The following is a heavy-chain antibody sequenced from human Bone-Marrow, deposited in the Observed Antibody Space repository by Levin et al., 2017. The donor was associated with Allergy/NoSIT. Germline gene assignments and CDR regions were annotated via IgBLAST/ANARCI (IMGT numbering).Heavy chain of an antibody. CDR2: IRGKAFRGTT. J-gene: IGHJ5*02. CDR3: TRGGYDFWSGSFDP. Sequence: PGGSLRLSCLASGFTFVDSPMTWIRQAPGKALEWVGFIRGKAFRGTTEYAASLRGRVTISRDDSKSVVYLQFNSLKTDDTGVYYCTRGGYDFWSGSFDPWGQGTLVTVSS. V-gene: IGHV3-49*03. CDR1: GFTFVDSP. D-gene: IGHD3-3*01.